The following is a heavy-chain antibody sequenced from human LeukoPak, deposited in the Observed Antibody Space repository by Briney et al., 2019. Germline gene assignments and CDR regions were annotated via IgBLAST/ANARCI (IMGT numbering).Heavy chain of an antibody. CDR1: GLTFSSYW. Sequence: GGSLRLSCAASGLTFSSYWMRWVRQAPGKGLEWVANIKQEGSEKYSVDSVKGRFTISREDAKNSLYLQMNSLRAEDTAVYYCARLSGLDYFDYWGQGTLVTVSS. J-gene: IGHJ4*02. CDR3: ARLSGLDYFDY. D-gene: IGHD6-19*01. V-gene: IGHV3-7*01. CDR2: IKQEGSEK.